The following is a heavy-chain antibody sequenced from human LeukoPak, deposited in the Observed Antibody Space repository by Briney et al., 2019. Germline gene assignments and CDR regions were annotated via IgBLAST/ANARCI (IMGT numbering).Heavy chain of an antibody. V-gene: IGHV3-30*18. J-gene: IGHJ6*02. Sequence: GGSLRLSCAASGFTFSSYGMHWVRQAPGKGLEWVAVISNDGSNKYYGDSVKGRFTISRDNSKNTLYLQMKSLRAEDTAVYYCAKAPGVTGGPLDYGMDVWGQGTTVTVSS. CDR2: ISNDGSNK. CDR1: GFTFSSYG. CDR3: AKAPGVTGGPLDYGMDV. D-gene: IGHD1-14*01.